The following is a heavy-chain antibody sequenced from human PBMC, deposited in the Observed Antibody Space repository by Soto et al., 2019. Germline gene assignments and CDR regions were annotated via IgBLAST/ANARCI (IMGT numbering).Heavy chain of an antibody. Sequence: EVQLLESGGGLIQPGGSLRLSCADSGFTFRNYVMAWFRQAPGKGLEWVSGISGSGDRTFYADSVEGRFTVSRDNSKNTLYLQMNSLRAEDTALYYCAKPPTTKTTYNWYLDLWGRGTLVTVSS. CDR2: ISGSGDRT. CDR1: GFTFRNYV. D-gene: IGHD4-4*01. J-gene: IGHJ2*01. CDR3: AKPPTTKTTYNWYLDL. V-gene: IGHV3-23*01.